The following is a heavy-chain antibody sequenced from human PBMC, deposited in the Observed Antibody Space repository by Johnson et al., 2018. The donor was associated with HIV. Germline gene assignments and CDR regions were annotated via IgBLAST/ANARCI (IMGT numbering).Heavy chain of an antibody. CDR2: IWYDGSNK. CDR1: GFTFSSYG. D-gene: IGHD1-26*01. Sequence: QVQLVESGGGVVQPGRSLRLSCAASGFTFSSYGMHWVRQAPGKGLEWVAVIWYDGSNKYYADSVKGRFTISRDNSKNTLYLQMNSLRAEDTAVYYCAKDFWPVGARGAFDMWGQGTMVTVSS. V-gene: IGHV3-33*06. J-gene: IGHJ3*02. CDR3: AKDFWPVGARGAFDM.